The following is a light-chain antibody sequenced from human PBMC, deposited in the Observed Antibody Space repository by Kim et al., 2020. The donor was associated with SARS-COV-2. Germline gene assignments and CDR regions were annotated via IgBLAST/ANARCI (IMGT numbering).Light chain of an antibody. CDR1: SSDIGGYNY. J-gene: IGLJ2*01. V-gene: IGLV2-14*03. CDR2: DVS. Sequence: GQSITIPCTGTSSDIGGYNYVSWYQHHPGKAPKLMIFDVSKRPSGVSNRFSGSKSGNTASLAISGLQAEDEAAYYCSSYTGSNTLIFGGGTQLTVL. CDR3: SSYTGSNTLI.